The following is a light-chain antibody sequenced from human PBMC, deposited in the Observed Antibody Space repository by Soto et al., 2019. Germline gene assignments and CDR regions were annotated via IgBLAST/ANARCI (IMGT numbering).Light chain of an antibody. J-gene: IGKJ1*01. V-gene: IGKV1-5*03. CDR2: KAS. CDR3: QQYNSYSWT. CDR1: QSISCW. Sequence: DLQMTQSPSTLSASVGDRVTITCRASQSISCWLAWYQQKPGKAPKLLIYKASSLESGVPSRFSGSGSGTEFTLTISSLQPDDFATYYCQQYNSYSWTFGQGTKVEIK.